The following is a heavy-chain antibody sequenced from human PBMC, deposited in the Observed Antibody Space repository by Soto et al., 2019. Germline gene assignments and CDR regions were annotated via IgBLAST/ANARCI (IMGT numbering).Heavy chain of an antibody. CDR1: GYTFTSYG. Sequence: ASVKVSCKASGYTFTSYGINWVRQAPGRGLEWMGWINPGNGNTKYSQQFQGRVIIDRDTSASTAYMELSSLRFEDTAVYYRARGGYFDSSNYLAYWGLGTLVTVSS. CDR2: INPGNGNT. D-gene: IGHD3-22*01. J-gene: IGHJ4*02. CDR3: ARGGYFDSSNYLAY. V-gene: IGHV1-3*01.